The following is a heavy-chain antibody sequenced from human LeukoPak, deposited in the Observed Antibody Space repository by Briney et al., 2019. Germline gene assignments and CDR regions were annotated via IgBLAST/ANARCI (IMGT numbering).Heavy chain of an antibody. CDR3: TRGSGTYNWFEP. J-gene: IGHJ5*02. V-gene: IGHV3-73*01. CDR2: IDKKDKGYATAT. D-gene: IGHD1-26*01. CDR1: GFTFSGSA. Sequence: GGSLRLSCTVSGFTFSGSAIRWVRQSSGKGLEWVGQIDKKDKGYATATAYAASVKGRFTISRDDSINTAYLQMKSLKTEDTALYYCTRGSGTYNWFEPRGQGTLVTVSS.